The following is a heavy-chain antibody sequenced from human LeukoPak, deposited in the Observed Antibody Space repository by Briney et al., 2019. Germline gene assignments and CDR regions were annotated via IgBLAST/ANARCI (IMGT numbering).Heavy chain of an antibody. CDR1: DGSFSGYS. CDR3: ARDRPVTGANSFDP. D-gene: IGHD4-11*01. Sequence: SETLSLTCAVYDGSFSGYSWSWLRQPPGKGLEWIGEINHSGSTNYNPSLKSRVTISLDTSKNQFSLRLSSVTAADTAVYYCARDRPVTGANSFDPWGQGALVTVSS. CDR2: INHSGST. J-gene: IGHJ5*02. V-gene: IGHV4-34*01.